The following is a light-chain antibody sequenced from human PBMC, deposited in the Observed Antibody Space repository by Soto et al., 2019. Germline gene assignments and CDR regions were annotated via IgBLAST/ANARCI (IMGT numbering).Light chain of an antibody. Sequence: DIVMTQSPDSLAVSLGERATINCKSSQSVLYSSNNKNYLAWFQQKPGQPPKLLILWASTRESGVPDRFSGSGSGTDFSLTISILQAEDVATYYCHQHYSTPITFGQGTRLEIK. V-gene: IGKV4-1*01. CDR2: WAS. CDR1: QSVLYSSNNKNY. CDR3: HQHYSTPIT. J-gene: IGKJ5*01.